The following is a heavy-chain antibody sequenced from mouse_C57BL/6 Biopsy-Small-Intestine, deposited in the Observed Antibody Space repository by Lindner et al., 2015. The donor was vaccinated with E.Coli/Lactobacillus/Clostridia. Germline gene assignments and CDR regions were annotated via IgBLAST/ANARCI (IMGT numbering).Heavy chain of an antibody. V-gene: IGHV1-79*01. CDR3: ARSPPIAVTGTTDY. CDR1: GGTFNSYT. D-gene: IGHD2-12*01. J-gene: IGHJ4*01. CDR2: ISAYNGNT. Sequence: SVKVSCKASGGTFNSYTISWVRQAPGQGLEWMGWISAYNGNTDYAKKLQGRVTMTTDTSTTTAYMELRSLRSDDTAVYYCARSPPIAVTGTTDYWGQGTLVTVSS.